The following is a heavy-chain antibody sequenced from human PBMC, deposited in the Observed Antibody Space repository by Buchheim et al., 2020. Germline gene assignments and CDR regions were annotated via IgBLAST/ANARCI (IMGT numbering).Heavy chain of an antibody. D-gene: IGHD3-22*01. CDR3: ASADDTSGYYSGIDY. J-gene: IGHJ4*02. V-gene: IGHV1-46*01. CDR1: RYTFTSHY. CDR2: INPSGGST. Sequence: QVQLVQSGAEVKKPGASVKVSCKASRYTFTSHYMHWVRQAPGQGLEWMGIINPSGGSTSYAQKFQGRVTMTRDKSTSTVYMELSSLRSEDTAVYYCASADDTSGYYSGIDYWGQGTL.